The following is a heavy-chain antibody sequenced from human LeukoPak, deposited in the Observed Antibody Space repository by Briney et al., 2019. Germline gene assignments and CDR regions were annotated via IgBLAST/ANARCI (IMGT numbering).Heavy chain of an antibody. CDR1: GVPFSSHV. Sequence: GGSLRLSCAVSGVPFSSHVMNWVRQVPGEGREWVSGIFPVGGPTYYADSVKGGFTISRDDSKKTLYLEMNSVRAEDTAVYYCASHRTEQQLAQFDYWGQGTLVTVSS. D-gene: IGHD6-13*01. V-gene: IGHV3-23*01. J-gene: IGHJ4*02. CDR2: IFPVGGPT. CDR3: ASHRTEQQLAQFDY.